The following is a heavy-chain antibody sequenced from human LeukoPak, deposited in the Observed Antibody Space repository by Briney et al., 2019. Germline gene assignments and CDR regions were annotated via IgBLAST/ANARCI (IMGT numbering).Heavy chain of an antibody. CDR3: ARLTWLQFVGIDY. CDR1: GGSISSGGYY. D-gene: IGHD5-24*01. J-gene: IGHJ4*02. CDR2: IYYSGST. Sequence: SQTLSLTCTVSGGSISSGGYYWSWIRQHPGKGLEWIGSIYYSGSTYYNPSLKSRVTISVDTSKNQFSLKLSSVTAADTAVYYCARLTWLQFVGIDYWGQGTLVTVSS. V-gene: IGHV4-39*01.